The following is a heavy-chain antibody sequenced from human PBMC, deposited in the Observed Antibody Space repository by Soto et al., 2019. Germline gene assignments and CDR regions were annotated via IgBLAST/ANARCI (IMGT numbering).Heavy chain of an antibody. CDR1: GFTFSSYA. CDR2: ISSNGGST. D-gene: IGHD7-27*01. CDR3: VKVLTGVSFDY. J-gene: IGHJ4*02. Sequence: GGSLRFSCSASGFTFSSYAMHWVRQAPGKGLEYVSAISSNGGSTYYADSVKGRFTISRDNSKNTLYLQMSSLRAEDTAVYYCVKVLTGVSFDYWGQGTLVTVSS. V-gene: IGHV3-64D*06.